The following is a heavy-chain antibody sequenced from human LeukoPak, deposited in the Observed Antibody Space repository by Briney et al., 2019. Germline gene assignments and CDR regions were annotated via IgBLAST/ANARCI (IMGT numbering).Heavy chain of an antibody. Sequence: KPSETLSLTCTVSGGSISSSSYYWGWIRQPPGKGLEWIGSIYYSGSTYYNPSLKSRVTISVDTSKNQFSLKLSSVTAADTAVYYCASEYSSSWYVDYWGQGTLVTVSS. CDR1: GGSISSSSYY. CDR2: IYYSGST. V-gene: IGHV4-39*01. J-gene: IGHJ4*02. D-gene: IGHD6-13*01. CDR3: ASEYSSSWYVDY.